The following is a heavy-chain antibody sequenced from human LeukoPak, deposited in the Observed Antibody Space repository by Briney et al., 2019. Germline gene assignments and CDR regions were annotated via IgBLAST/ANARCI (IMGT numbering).Heavy chain of an antibody. CDR2: INPSGGST. J-gene: IGHJ3*02. D-gene: IGHD3-10*01. CDR3: ASRTGVYGSGSSDAFDI. Sequence: ASVKVSCKASGYAFTSYYMHWVRQAPGQGLEWMGIINPSGGSTSYAQKFQGRVTMTRDMSTSTVYMELSSLRSEDTAVYYCASRTGVYGSGSSDAFDIWGQGTMVTVSS. CDR1: GYAFTSYY. V-gene: IGHV1-46*01.